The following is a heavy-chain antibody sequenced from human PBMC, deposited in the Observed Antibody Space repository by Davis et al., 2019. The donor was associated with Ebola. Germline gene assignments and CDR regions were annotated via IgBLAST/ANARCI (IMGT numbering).Heavy chain of an antibody. V-gene: IGHV4-38-2*02. CDR2: SCHSGST. Sequence: PSETLSLTCTVSGYSINSDYYWGWIRQPPGKGLEWIGSSCHSGSTYYNLSLKSRVTISVDMSKNQFSLKLSSVPAADTAVYYCARDSSHVSGRVPLDSWGQGTLVTVSS. CDR3: ARDSSHVSGRVPLDS. J-gene: IGHJ4*02. CDR1: GYSINSDYY. D-gene: IGHD3/OR15-3a*01.